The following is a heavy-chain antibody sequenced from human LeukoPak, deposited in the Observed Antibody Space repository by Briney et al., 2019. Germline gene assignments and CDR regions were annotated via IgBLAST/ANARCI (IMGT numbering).Heavy chain of an antibody. D-gene: IGHD3-16*01. CDR3: ARGFTRDDAFDI. Sequence: GGSLRLSCAASGFTFSSYDMHWVRQATGKGLEWVSAIGTAGDTYYPGSVKGRFTISRENAKNSLYLQMNSLRAGDTAVYYYARGFTRDDAFDIWGQGTMVTVSS. V-gene: IGHV3-13*01. J-gene: IGHJ3*02. CDR1: GFTFSSYD. CDR2: IGTAGDT.